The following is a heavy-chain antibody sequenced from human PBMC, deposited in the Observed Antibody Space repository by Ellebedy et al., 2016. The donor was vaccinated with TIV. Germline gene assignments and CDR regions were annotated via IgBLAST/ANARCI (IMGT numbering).Heavy chain of an antibody. J-gene: IGHJ4*02. CDR3: VSTAGPTEGRDH. Sequence: GESLKISCTASGFILSSHFMSWVRQAPGKGLEWVSFIHTGGSTNYADSVKVRFTMFRDTSTNTLYLQMNGLRVEDTAVYYCVSTAGPTEGRDHWGQGALVTVSS. V-gene: IGHV3-66*01. CDR1: GFILSSHF. CDR2: IHTGGST. D-gene: IGHD4-17*01.